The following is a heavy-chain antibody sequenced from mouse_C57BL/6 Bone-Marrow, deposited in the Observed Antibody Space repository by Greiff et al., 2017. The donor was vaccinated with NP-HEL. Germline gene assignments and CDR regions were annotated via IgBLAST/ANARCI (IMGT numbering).Heavy chain of an antibody. Sequence: EVQRVESGGGLVKPGGSLKLSCAASGFTFSDYGMHWVRQAPEKGLEWVAYISSGSSTIYYADTVKGRFTISIDNAKNTLVLQMSSLRSEDTAMYYCAREFTTVYYFDYWGQGTTLTVSS. D-gene: IGHD1-1*01. CDR3: AREFTTVYYFDY. J-gene: IGHJ2*01. CDR2: ISSGSSTI. V-gene: IGHV5-17*01. CDR1: GFTFSDYG.